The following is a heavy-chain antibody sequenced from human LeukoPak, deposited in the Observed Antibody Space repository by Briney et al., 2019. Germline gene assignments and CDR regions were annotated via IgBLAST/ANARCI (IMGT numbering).Heavy chain of an antibody. Sequence: GGSLRLSCAASGFTFSSYAMSWVRQAPGKGLEWVAVISYDGSNKYYADSVKGRFTISRDNSKNTLYLQMNSLRAEDTAVYYCARDLLPGGYSYGSSANDAFDIWGQGTMVTVSS. CDR3: ARDLLPGGYSYGSSANDAFDI. J-gene: IGHJ3*02. CDR2: ISYDGSNK. V-gene: IGHV3-30-3*01. D-gene: IGHD5-18*01. CDR1: GFTFSSYA.